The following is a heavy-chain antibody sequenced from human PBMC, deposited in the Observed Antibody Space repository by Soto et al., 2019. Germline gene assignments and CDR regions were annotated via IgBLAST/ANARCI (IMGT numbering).Heavy chain of an antibody. CDR3: ARGAGGPSTVTTEEDFDY. CDR1: GYTFTSYY. CDR2: INPSGGST. D-gene: IGHD4-17*01. J-gene: IGHJ4*02. V-gene: IGHV1-46*03. Sequence: QVQLVQSGAEVKKPGASVKVSCKASGYTFTSYYMHWVRQAPGQGLEWMGIINPSGGSTSYAQKVQGRVTMTRDTSTSTVNMELSSLRSEDTAVYYCARGAGGPSTVTTEEDFDYWGQGTLVTVSS.